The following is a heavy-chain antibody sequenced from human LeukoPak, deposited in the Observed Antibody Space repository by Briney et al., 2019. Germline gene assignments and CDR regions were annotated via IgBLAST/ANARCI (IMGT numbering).Heavy chain of an antibody. V-gene: IGHV3-21*01. CDR2: ISSSSSYI. CDR3: ARGYCSSTSCSNYGMDV. J-gene: IGHJ6*02. CDR1: GFTFSSYS. Sequence: GGSLRLSCAAFGFTFSSYSMNWVRQAPGKGLEWVSSISSSSSYIYYADSVKGRFTISRDNAKNSLYLQMNSLRAEDTAVYYCARGYCSSTSCSNYGMDVWGQGTTVTVSS. D-gene: IGHD2-2*01.